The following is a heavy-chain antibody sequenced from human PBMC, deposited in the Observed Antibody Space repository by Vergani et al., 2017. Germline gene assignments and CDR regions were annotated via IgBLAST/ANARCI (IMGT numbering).Heavy chain of an antibody. J-gene: IGHJ5*02. CDR2: IIPILGIA. D-gene: IGHD3-22*01. V-gene: IGHV1-69*04. CDR3: AREALNYYDSSGHNWFDP. CDR1: GGTFSSYA. Sequence: QVQLVQSGAEVKKPGASVKVSCKASGGTFSSYAISWVRQAPGQGLEWMGRIIPILGIANYAQKFQGRVTITADKSTSTAHMELSSLRSEDTAVDYCAREALNYYDSSGHNWFDPWGQGTLVTVSS.